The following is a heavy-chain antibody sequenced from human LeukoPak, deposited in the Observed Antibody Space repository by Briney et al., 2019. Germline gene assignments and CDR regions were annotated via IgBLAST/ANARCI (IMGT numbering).Heavy chain of an antibody. Sequence: GGSLRLSCAASGFTFSSYEMNWVRQAPGKGLEWVSYISSSGSTIYYADSVKGRFTISRDNAKNSLYLQMNSLRAEDTALYYCAKDRDPGSGYDSRGFDYWGQGTLVTVSS. CDR1: GFTFSSYE. J-gene: IGHJ4*02. V-gene: IGHV3-48*03. CDR3: AKDRDPGSGYDSRGFDY. CDR2: ISSSGSTI. D-gene: IGHD5-12*01.